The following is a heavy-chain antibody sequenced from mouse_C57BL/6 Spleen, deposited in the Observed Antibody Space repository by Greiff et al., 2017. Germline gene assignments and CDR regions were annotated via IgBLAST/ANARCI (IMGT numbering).Heavy chain of an antibody. CDR1: GYTFTGYW. J-gene: IGHJ3*01. Sequence: VQLQQSGAELMKPGASVKLSCKATGYTFTGYWIEWVKQRPGHGLEWIGEILPGSGSTTYNEKFKGKATFTADTSSNTAYMQLSSLTTEDSAIYYCARKNYGSTWFAYWGQGTLVTVSA. V-gene: IGHV1-9*01. CDR3: ARKNYGSTWFAY. D-gene: IGHD1-1*01. CDR2: ILPGSGST.